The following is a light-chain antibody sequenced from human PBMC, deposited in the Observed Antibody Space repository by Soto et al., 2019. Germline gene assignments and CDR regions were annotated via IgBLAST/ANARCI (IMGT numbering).Light chain of an antibody. CDR3: QTWGTGIKV. J-gene: IGLJ2*01. CDR1: SGHSNYD. CDR2: VNSVGSH. Sequence: QSVLTQSPSASASLGASVKLTCTLSSGHSNYDIVWHQQQPEKGPRYLMKVNSVGSHRRGDGIPDRFSGSSSGAERYLTISSLQSEDEADYYCQTWGTGIKVFGGGTQLTVL. V-gene: IGLV4-69*01.